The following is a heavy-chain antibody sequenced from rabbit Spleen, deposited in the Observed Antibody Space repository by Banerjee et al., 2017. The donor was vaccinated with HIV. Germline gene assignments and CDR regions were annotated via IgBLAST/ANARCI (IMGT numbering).Heavy chain of an antibody. Sequence: QEQLVESGGGLVQPGTSLILTCTASGFSLTSSYDMCWVRQAPGKGLEWIACIELGSSGFTYFASWARGRFTISKTSSTTVTLQMTSLTAADTATYFCARDLVAVIGWNFGLWGPGTLVTVS. CDR2: IELGSSGFT. CDR3: ARDLVAVIGWNFGL. V-gene: IGHV1S45*01. J-gene: IGHJ4*01. D-gene: IGHD1-1*01. CDR1: GFSLTSSYD.